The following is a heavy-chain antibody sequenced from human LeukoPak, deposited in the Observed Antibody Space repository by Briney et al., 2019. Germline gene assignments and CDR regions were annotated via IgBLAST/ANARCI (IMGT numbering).Heavy chain of an antibody. CDR1: GYTFTSYG. CDR3: ARDQYYDSKGWFDP. J-gene: IGHJ5*02. V-gene: IGHV1-18*01. Sequence: ASVKVSCKTSGYTFTSYGINWVRQAPGQGLEWMGWISAYNGNTNSAQNLRGRVTMTTDTSTSTAYMELTSLRSDDTAVYYCARDQYYDSKGWFDPWGQGTLVTVSS. D-gene: IGHD3-16*01. CDR2: ISAYNGNT.